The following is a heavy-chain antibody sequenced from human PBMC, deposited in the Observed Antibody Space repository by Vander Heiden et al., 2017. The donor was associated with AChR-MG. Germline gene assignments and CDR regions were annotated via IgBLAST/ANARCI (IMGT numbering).Heavy chain of an antibody. D-gene: IGHD4-17*01. CDR3: ARHHDYGDFPYLY. J-gene: IGHJ4*01. CDR2: IYPGDSHT. V-gene: IGHV5-51*01. CDR1: GYGFTSCW. Sequence: EVQLVQSGAVVKKPGQSMKISCKGSGYGFTSCWIGWVRQMPGKGLECMGIIYPGDSHTGYSPSFHGQVTISADKSISTAYLQWSSLKASDTAMYYCARHHDYGDFPYLYWGHGTLVTVSS.